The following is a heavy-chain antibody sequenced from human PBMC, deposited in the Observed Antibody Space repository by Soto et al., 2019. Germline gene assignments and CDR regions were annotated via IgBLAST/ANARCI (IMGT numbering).Heavy chain of an antibody. CDR1: GGSISSGGYY. Sequence: SSETLSLTCTVSGGSISSGGYYWSWIRQHPGKGLEWIGYIHYSGNTYYNPSLKSRLTISVDTSRNQFSLKLSSVTAADTALYYCARCHDYGAYYFDYWGQGTLVT. CDR3: ARCHDYGAYYFDY. CDR2: IHYSGNT. D-gene: IGHD4-17*01. V-gene: IGHV4-31*03. J-gene: IGHJ4*02.